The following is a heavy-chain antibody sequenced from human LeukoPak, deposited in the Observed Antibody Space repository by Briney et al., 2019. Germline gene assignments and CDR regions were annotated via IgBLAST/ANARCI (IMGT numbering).Heavy chain of an antibody. CDR1: GGSISSGSYY. CDR3: ARPYSSGWYPFQH. Sequence: SETLSLTCTVSGGSISSGSYYWSWIRQPAGKGLEWIGRVYTSGSTNYNPSLKSRVTISVDTSKSQFSLKLSSVIAADTAVYYCARPYSSGWYPFQHWGQGTLVTVSS. D-gene: IGHD6-19*01. J-gene: IGHJ1*01. V-gene: IGHV4-61*02. CDR2: VYTSGST.